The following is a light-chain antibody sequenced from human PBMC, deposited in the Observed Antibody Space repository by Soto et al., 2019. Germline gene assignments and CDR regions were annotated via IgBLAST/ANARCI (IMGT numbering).Light chain of an antibody. CDR1: SSNIGNNY. CDR3: GTGDSSQCAVV. V-gene: IGLV1-51*01. CDR2: DNN. Sequence: QSVLTQPPSVSAAPGQKVTISCSGSSSNIGNNYVSWYQQLPGTAPKLLIYDNNKRPAGIPDRFSGSKSGTSATLGITGLQTEDEYDYYGGTGDSSQCAVVFGGGTKLTVL. J-gene: IGLJ2*01.